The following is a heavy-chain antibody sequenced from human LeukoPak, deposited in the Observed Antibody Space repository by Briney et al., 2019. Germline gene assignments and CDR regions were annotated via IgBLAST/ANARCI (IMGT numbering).Heavy chain of an antibody. Sequence: GGSLRLSCAASGFTFSGYYMSWIRQAPGKGLEWVSYISSSGSAMYYTDSVKGRFTISRDNAKDSLYLQMNSLRAEDTAVYYCARVTMFSFDPWGQGTLVTVSS. V-gene: IGHV3-11*01. CDR3: ARVTMFSFDP. CDR1: GFTFSGYY. J-gene: IGHJ5*02. CDR2: ISSSGSAM. D-gene: IGHD3-10*02.